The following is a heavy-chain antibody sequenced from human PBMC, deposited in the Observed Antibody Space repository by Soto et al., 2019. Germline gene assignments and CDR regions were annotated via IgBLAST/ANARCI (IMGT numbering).Heavy chain of an antibody. CDR3: AKDQLVVVVPAANGDAFDI. J-gene: IGHJ3*02. CDR2: ISGSGGST. CDR1: GFTFSSYA. V-gene: IGHV3-23*01. D-gene: IGHD2-2*01. Sequence: GGSLRLSCAASGFTFSSYAMSWVRQAPGKGLEWVSAISGSGGSTYYADSVKGRFTISRDNSKNTLYLQMNSLRAEDTAVYYCAKDQLVVVVPAANGDAFDIWGQGTMVTVSS.